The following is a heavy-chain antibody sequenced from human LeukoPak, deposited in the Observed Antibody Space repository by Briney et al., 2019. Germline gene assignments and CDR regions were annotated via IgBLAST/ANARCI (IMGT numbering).Heavy chain of an antibody. J-gene: IGHJ4*02. V-gene: IGHV3-7*01. Sequence: GGSLRLSCVVSGDSFSTNLMSWVRQAPGKGLQWVATILPGGKESYRVDSVKGRFIISRDNAKNSLFLQMNSLRGDDTALYYCMSAHGYWGQGTLVTVSS. D-gene: IGHD2-2*03. CDR1: GDSFSTNL. CDR2: ILPGGKES. CDR3: MSAHGY.